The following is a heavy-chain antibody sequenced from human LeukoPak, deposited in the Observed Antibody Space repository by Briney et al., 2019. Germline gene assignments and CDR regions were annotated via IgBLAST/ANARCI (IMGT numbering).Heavy chain of an antibody. V-gene: IGHV3-53*01. CDR1: GFTVSSNY. J-gene: IGHJ4*02. Sequence: GGSLRLSCAASGFTVSSNYMSWVRQAPGKGLEWVSVIYSGGSTYYADSVRGRFTISRDNSKNTLYLQMNSLRAEDTAVYYCARLDYGGNVVDYWGQGTLVTVSS. CDR3: ARLDYGGNVVDY. D-gene: IGHD4-23*01. CDR2: IYSGGST.